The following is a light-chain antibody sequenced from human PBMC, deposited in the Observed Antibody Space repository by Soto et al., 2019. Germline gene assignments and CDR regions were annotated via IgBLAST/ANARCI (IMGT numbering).Light chain of an antibody. CDR2: GAT. V-gene: IGKV1-33*01. J-gene: IGKJ5*01. CDR1: QDIGNS. CDR3: QQYDDLPSIT. Sequence: DIQMTQSPSSLSASIGDRVTITCQASQDIGNSLNWYQQLPGKPPKLLIYGATNLEAGVPLRFSGSGSGTHFTFTIASLEPEDIATYSCQQYDDLPSITFGQGTRLEIK.